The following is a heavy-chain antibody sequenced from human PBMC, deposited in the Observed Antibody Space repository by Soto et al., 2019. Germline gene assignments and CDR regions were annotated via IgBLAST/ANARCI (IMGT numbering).Heavy chain of an antibody. Sequence: SETLSLTCAVYGGSFSGYYWSWIRQPPGKGLEWIGEINHSGSTNYNPSLKSRVTISVDTSKNQFSLKLSYVTAADTAVYYCARGLDDCSSTSCWVYWGQGTLVTVSS. CDR3: ARGLDDCSSTSCWVY. J-gene: IGHJ4*02. V-gene: IGHV4-34*01. D-gene: IGHD2-2*01. CDR2: INHSGST. CDR1: GGSFSGYY.